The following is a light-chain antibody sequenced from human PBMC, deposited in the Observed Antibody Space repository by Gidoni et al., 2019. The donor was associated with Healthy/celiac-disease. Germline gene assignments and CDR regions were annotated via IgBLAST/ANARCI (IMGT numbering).Light chain of an antibody. CDR3: QVWDSSSDHPNVV. V-gene: IGLV3-21*04. CDR2: YDS. J-gene: IGLJ2*01. Sequence: PGKTARITCGGNNIGSKSVHWYQQKPGQAPVLVIYYDSDRPSGIPERFSGSNSGNTATLTISRVEAGDEADYYCQVWDSSSDHPNVVFGGGTKLTVL. CDR1: NIGSKS.